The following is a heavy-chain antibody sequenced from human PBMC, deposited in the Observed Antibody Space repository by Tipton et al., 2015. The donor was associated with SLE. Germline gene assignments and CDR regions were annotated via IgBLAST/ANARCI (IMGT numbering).Heavy chain of an antibody. CDR1: GGSITSVTYY. CDR3: VRLELPATKADY. Sequence: TLSLTCTVSGGSITSVTYYWSWIRQPAGKGLEWIGRIFASGITTYNPSVRSRPTISIDTSKNLFSLELSSVTAADTAVYYCVRLELPATKADYWGPGTLVTVSS. V-gene: IGHV4-61*02. J-gene: IGHJ4*02. D-gene: IGHD5-24*01. CDR2: IFASGIT.